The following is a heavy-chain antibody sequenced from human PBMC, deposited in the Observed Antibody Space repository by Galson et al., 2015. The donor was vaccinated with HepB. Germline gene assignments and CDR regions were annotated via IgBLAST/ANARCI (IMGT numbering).Heavy chain of an antibody. D-gene: IGHD6-13*01. Sequence: SLRLSCAASGFTFSSYTMTWVRQALGKGLEWVSAIGGSDGTTYYADSVKGRFTISRDNSKNTLYLQMNSLRAEDTAVYYCAKRALPADGSPFDFWGQGTLVTVSS. J-gene: IGHJ4*02. CDR1: GFTFSSYT. V-gene: IGHV3-23*01. CDR3: AKRALPADGSPFDF. CDR2: IGGSDGTT.